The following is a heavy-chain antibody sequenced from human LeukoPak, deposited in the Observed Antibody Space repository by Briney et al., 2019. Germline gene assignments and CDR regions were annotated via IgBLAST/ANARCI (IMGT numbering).Heavy chain of an antibody. CDR2: IRSKAYGGTP. D-gene: IGHD2-8*01. V-gene: IGHV3-49*04. Sequence: PGGSLRLSCTTSGFSFGDYAMSRVRQAPGKGLEWVGFIRSKAYGGTPDYAASVKGRFTISRDDSKSFVYLQMNSLKIEDTAVYYCVRSGVVMVYAIYFDSWGRGALVTVAS. CDR3: VRSGVVMVYAIYFDS. J-gene: IGHJ4*02. CDR1: GFSFGDYA.